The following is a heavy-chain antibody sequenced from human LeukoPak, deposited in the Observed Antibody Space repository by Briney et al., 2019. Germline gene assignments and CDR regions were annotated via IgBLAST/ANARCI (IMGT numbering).Heavy chain of an antibody. CDR2: LRGGHGNT. Sequence: GGSLRLSSSASGFNFIRKAISSVRKAPGKGLQKVSTLRGGHGNTYYADSVKGLCAISRDNSEYTLYLQINSLRAEDTAKYYCAKVASLCTSTSCVRGGFDNWGQGTLVSVSS. CDR1: GFNFIRKA. D-gene: IGHD2-2*01. V-gene: IGHV3-23*01. CDR3: AKVASLCTSTSCVRGGFDN. J-gene: IGHJ4*02.